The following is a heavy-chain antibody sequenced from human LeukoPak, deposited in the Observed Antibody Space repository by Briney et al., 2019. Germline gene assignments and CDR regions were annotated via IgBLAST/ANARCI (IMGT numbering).Heavy chain of an antibody. J-gene: IGHJ4*02. CDR3: TRLRYGDYG. CDR1: GFTLSSYE. Sequence: GGSLRLSCAASGFTLSSYEMNLVRQAPGKGLEWVSYISSSGGTICYADSVKGRFTISRDNAKNSLYLQMNSLRGEDTAVYYCTRLRYGDYGWGQGTLVTVSS. D-gene: IGHD4-17*01. CDR2: ISSSGGTI. V-gene: IGHV3-48*03.